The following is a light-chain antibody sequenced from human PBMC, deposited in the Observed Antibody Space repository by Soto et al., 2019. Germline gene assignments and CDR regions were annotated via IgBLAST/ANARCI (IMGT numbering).Light chain of an antibody. J-gene: IGKJ3*01. CDR3: QKYNSVPFT. V-gene: IGKV1-27*01. CDR1: QGISNS. CDR2: AAS. Sequence: DIQMTQSPSSLSASVGVRVTITCRASQGISNSLAWYQQKPGKVPKLLIYAASTLQSGVPSRFTGSGSGTDFTLTISTLQPEDVATYYCQKYNSVPFTFGPGTKVDIK.